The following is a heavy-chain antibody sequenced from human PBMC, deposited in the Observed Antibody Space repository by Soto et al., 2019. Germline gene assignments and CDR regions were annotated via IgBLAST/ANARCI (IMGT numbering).Heavy chain of an antibody. CDR2: IIPIFGTA. CDR3: ARGGNDFRSGYPAPYYGMDV. Sequence: GASVKVSCKASGCTFSSYAISWLRQAPGQGLEWMGGIIPIFGTANYAQKFQGRVTITTDKSTGTAYMELTSLRSEDTAVYYCARGGNDFRSGYPAPYYGMDVWGQGTTVTVSS. J-gene: IGHJ6*02. CDR1: GCTFSSYA. D-gene: IGHD3-3*01. V-gene: IGHV1-69*05.